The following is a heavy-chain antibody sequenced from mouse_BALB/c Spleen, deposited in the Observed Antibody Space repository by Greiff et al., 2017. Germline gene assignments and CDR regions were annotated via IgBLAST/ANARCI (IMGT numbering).Heavy chain of an antibody. V-gene: IGHV3-6*02. CDR2: ISYDGSN. J-gene: IGHJ3*01. Sequence: EVKLVESGPGLVKPSQSLSLTCSVTGYSITSGYYWNWIRQFPGNKLEWMGYISYDGSNNYNPSLKNRISITRDTSKNQFFLKLNSVTTEDTATYYCASLLNAWFAYWGQGTLVTVSA. D-gene: IGHD2-1*01. CDR1: GYSITSGYY. CDR3: ASLLNAWFAY.